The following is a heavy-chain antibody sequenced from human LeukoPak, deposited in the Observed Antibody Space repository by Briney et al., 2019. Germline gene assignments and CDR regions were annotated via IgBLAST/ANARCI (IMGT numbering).Heavy chain of an antibody. V-gene: IGHV3-23*01. Sequence: GGSLRPSCAASGFTFSSYAMSWVRQAPGKGLEWVSAISGSGGSTYYADSVKGRFTISRDNSKNTLYLQMNSLRAEDTAVYYCARGRDGYNYYYYYYMDVWGKGTTVTVSS. J-gene: IGHJ6*03. CDR3: ARGRDGYNYYYYYYMDV. CDR2: ISGSGGST. D-gene: IGHD5-24*01. CDR1: GFTFSSYA.